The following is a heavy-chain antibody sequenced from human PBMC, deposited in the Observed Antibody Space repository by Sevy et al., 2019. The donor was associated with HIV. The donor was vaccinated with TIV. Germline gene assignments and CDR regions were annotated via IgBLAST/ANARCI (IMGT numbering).Heavy chain of an antibody. V-gene: IGHV3-64*01. Sequence: GGSLRLSCAASGFTFSSYAMHWVRQAPGKGLEYVSAISSNGGSTYYANSVKGRFTISRDNSKNTLYLQMGSLRAEDMAVYYCARVEAVSGTIPGLYGMDVWGQGTTVTVSS. J-gene: IGHJ6*02. CDR2: ISSNGGST. CDR3: ARVEAVSGTIPGLYGMDV. CDR1: GFTFSSYA. D-gene: IGHD2-2*01.